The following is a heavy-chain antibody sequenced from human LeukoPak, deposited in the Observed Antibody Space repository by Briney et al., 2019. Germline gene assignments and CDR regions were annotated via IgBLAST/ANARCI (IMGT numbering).Heavy chain of an antibody. CDR3: ARDLSWGSFTS. CDR1: GFTFSNYW. CDR2: ISYDGSNK. Sequence: GGSLRLSCAASGFTFSNYWVTWVRQAPGKWLEWVAVISYDGSNKYYADSVKGRFTISRDNSKNTLYLQMNSLRAEDTAVYYCARDLSWGSFTSWGQGTLVTVSS. V-gene: IGHV3-30*03. J-gene: IGHJ4*02. D-gene: IGHD3-16*01.